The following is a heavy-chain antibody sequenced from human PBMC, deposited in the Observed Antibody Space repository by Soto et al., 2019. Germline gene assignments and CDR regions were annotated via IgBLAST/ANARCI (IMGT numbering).Heavy chain of an antibody. V-gene: IGHV1-69*13. Sequence: SVKVSCKASGGTFSSYAISWVRQAPGQGLEWMGGIIPIFGTANYAQKFQGRVTITADESTSTAYMGLSSLRSEDTAVYYCAAGFLYCSGGSCYSERVYYDYGMDVWGQGTTVTVSS. CDR2: IIPIFGTA. CDR3: AAGFLYCSGGSCYSERVYYDYGMDV. CDR1: GGTFSSYA. J-gene: IGHJ6*02. D-gene: IGHD2-15*01.